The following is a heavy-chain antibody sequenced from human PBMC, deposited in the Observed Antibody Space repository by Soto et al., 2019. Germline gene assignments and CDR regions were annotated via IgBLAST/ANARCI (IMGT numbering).Heavy chain of an antibody. Sequence: GGALRLSCAASGFTFSSYSMSWVRQAPGKGLEWVSAISGSGGSTYYADSVKGRFTISRDNSKNTLYLQMNSLRAEDTAVYYCAKGLVIVLPTPLDPWGQGTLVTVSS. CDR2: ISGSGGST. CDR3: AKGLVIVLPTPLDP. V-gene: IGHV3-23*01. D-gene: IGHD3-9*01. J-gene: IGHJ5*02. CDR1: GFTFSSYS.